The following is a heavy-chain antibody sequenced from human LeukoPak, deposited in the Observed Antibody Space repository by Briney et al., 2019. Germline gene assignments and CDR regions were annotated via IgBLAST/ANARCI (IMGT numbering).Heavy chain of an antibody. CDR1: RFTFSSYG. J-gene: IGHJ6*04. Sequence: RTGGSLRLSCAASRFTFSSYGMHWVRQAPGKGLEGVAYIQYDGSNEQYADSVKGRFSISRDSSKNILYLQMNSLRAEDTAVYYCAELGITMIGGVWGKGTTVTISS. D-gene: IGHD3-10*02. CDR3: AELGITMIGGV. CDR2: IQYDGSNE. V-gene: IGHV3-30*02.